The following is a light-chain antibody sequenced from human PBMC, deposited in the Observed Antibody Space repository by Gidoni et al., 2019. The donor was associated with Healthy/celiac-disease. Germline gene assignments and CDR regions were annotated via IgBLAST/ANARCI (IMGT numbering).Light chain of an antibody. Sequence: IVMTHSPATLSVSPGERATLSCRASQSVSSNLAWYQQKPGQAPRLLIYGASTRATGIPARLSGSGSGTEVTITISSLQAEEVAVDYCQQYNNGPKTFGQXTKVEIK. CDR3: QQYNNGPKT. V-gene: IGKV3-15*01. CDR1: QSVSSN. CDR2: GAS. J-gene: IGKJ1*01.